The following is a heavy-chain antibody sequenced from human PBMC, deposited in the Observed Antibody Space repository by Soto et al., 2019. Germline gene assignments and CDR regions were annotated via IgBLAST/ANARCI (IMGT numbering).Heavy chain of an antibody. J-gene: IGHJ6*02. D-gene: IGHD4-4*01. Sequence: GGSLRLSCAASGFTFDDYTMHWVRQAPEKGLEWVSLISWDGGSTYYADSVKGRFTISRDNSKNSLYLQMNSLRTEDTALYYCAKANTVTAYYYYGMDVWGQGTTVTVSS. CDR2: ISWDGGST. CDR3: AKANTVTAYYYYGMDV. V-gene: IGHV3-43*01. CDR1: GFTFDDYT.